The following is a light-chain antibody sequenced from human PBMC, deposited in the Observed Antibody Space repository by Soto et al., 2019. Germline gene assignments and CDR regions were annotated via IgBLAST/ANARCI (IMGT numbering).Light chain of an antibody. CDR2: DVS. CDR3: SSYTKSSTLYV. J-gene: IGLJ1*01. V-gene: IGLV2-14*01. Sequence: QSVLTQPASVSASPGQSITISCTGTSSDVGDYNYVSWYQQQPGKAPKLMIYDVSHRPSGVSNRFAGSKSGNTASLTISGLQAEDEADYYCSSYTKSSTLYVFGTGTKLTVL. CDR1: SSDVGDYNY.